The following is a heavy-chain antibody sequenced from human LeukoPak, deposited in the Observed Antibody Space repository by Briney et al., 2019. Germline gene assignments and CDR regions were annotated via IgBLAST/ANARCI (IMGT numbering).Heavy chain of an antibody. D-gene: IGHD6-19*01. CDR2: ISYDGSNK. J-gene: IGHJ4*02. Sequence: GGSLRLSCAASGFTFSSYAMHWVRQAPGKGLEWVAVISYDGSNKYYADSVKGRFTISRDNSKNTLYLQMNSLRAEDTAVYYCVARGGWARFDYWGQGTLVTVSS. CDR3: VARGGWARFDY. V-gene: IGHV3-30-3*01. CDR1: GFTFSSYA.